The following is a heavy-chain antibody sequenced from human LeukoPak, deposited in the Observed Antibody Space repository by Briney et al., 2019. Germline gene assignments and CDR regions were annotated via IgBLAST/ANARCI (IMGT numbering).Heavy chain of an antibody. J-gene: IGHJ4*02. CDR1: GYTFTSYG. Sequence: ASVKVSCKASGYTFTSYGISWVRQAPGQGLEWMGWINPNSGGTNYAQKFQGRVTMTRDTSISTAYMELSRLRSDDTAVYYCARGRRYCSGGSCYSYDFDYWGQGTLVIVSS. V-gene: IGHV1-2*02. D-gene: IGHD2-15*01. CDR2: INPNSGGT. CDR3: ARGRRYCSGGSCYSYDFDY.